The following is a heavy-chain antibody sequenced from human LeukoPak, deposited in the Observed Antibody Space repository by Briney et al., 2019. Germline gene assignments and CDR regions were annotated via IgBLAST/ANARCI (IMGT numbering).Heavy chain of an antibody. J-gene: IGHJ6*03. CDR3: ASIVGAKHYYYMDV. D-gene: IGHD1-26*01. V-gene: IGHV4-59*01. Sequence: PSETLSLTCTVSGGSLSSYYWSWIWQPPGKGLEWIGYIYYSGSTNYNPSLKSRVTISVDTSKNQFSLKLSSVTAADTAVYYCASIVGAKHYYYMDVWGKGTTVTVSS. CDR2: IYYSGST. CDR1: GGSLSSYY.